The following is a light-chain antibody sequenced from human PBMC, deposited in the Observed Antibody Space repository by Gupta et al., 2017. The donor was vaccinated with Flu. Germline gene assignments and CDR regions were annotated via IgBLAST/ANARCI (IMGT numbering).Light chain of an antibody. Sequence: DVTMTQSPHSLSASVGDRVTLTCQASEDINKLLNWFQQNPVQAPKLLIYEASNSKTGVLSRFSAGASVTHFTFRMNSLRRKDMATYYCLLVYTLRYTFGLGTRLE. J-gene: IGKJ2*01. V-gene: IGKV1-33*01. CDR1: EDINKL. CDR2: EAS. CDR3: LLVYTLRYT.